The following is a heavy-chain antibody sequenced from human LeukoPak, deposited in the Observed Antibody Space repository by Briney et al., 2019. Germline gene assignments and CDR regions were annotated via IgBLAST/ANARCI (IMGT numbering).Heavy chain of an antibody. V-gene: IGHV3-66*01. J-gene: IGHJ4*02. CDR2: IYSGGST. CDR3: ARERYSGSGNYYSPVGY. Sequence: GGSLRLSCAASGFTFSRYWMHWVRQAPGKGLEWVSVIYSGGSTYYADSVKGRFTISRDNSKDTLYLQINSLRAEDTAVYYCARERYSGSGNYYSPVGYWGQGTLVTVSS. CDR1: GFTFSRYW. D-gene: IGHD3-10*01.